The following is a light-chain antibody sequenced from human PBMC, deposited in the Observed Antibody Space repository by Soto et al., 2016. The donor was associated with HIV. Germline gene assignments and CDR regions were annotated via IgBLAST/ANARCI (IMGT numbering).Light chain of an antibody. J-gene: IGKJ2*01. CDR3: LQDYDRPYT. CDR2: AAS. CDR1: QGISSY. Sequence: AIRMTQSPSSLSASTGDRVTITCRASQGISSYLAWYQQKPGKAPNLLIYAASNLESGVPSRFNGSGSGTDFTLTISCLQPEDSASYFCLQDYDRPYTFGRGTKLEIK. V-gene: IGKV1-8*01.